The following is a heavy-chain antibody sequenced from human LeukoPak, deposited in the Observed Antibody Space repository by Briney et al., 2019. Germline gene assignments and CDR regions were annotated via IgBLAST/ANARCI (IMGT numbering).Heavy chain of an antibody. CDR2: INPNSGGT. J-gene: IGHJ6*02. CDR1: GYTFTGYY. D-gene: IGHD1-26*01. V-gene: IGHV1-2*02. Sequence: GASVKVSCKASGYTFTGYYMHWVRQAPGQGIEWMGWINPNSGGTNYAQKFQGRVTMTRDTSISTAYMELSRLRSDDTAVYYCAAGELLSYYGMDVWGQGTTVTVSS. CDR3: AAGELLSYYGMDV.